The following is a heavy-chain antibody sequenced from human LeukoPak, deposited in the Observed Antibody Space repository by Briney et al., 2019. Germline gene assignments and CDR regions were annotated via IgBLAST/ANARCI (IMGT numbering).Heavy chain of an antibody. J-gene: IGHJ5*02. CDR2: INPSGRST. CDR3: ARDNSDGSDYYWWFDP. D-gene: IGHD3-22*01. Sequence: GASVKVSCKASGYIFTNHYMHWVRQAPGEGLEWMGVINPSGRSTSYARKFQGRVTMTRDTSTSTDYMELTSLKSEDTAVYYCARDNSDGSDYYWWFDPWGQGTLVTVSS. V-gene: IGHV1-46*01. CDR1: GYIFTNHY.